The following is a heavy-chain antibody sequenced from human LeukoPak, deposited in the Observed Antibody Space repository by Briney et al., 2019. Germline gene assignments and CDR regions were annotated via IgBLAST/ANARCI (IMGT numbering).Heavy chain of an antibody. V-gene: IGHV4-39*07. CDR1: GGSISSSSYY. CDR2: IYYSGST. CDR3: AREPPPNYYDSSGYYYGRSDY. D-gene: IGHD3-22*01. Sequence: SETLSLTCTVSGGSISSSSYYWGWIRQPPWKGLEWIGSIYYSGSTYYNPSLKSRVTISVDTSKNQFSLKLSSVTAADTAVYYCAREPPPNYYDSSGYYYGRSDYWGQGTLVTVSS. J-gene: IGHJ4*02.